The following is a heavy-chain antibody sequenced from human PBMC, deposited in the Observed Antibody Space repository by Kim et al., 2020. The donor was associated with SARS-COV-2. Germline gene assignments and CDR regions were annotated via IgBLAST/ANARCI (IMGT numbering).Heavy chain of an antibody. D-gene: IGHD6-13*01. V-gene: IGHV4-39*07. CDR3: ARDGYSSSWPFDY. CDR2: IYYSGST. Sequence: SETLSLTCTVSGGSISSSSYYWGWIRQPPGKGLEWIGSIYYSGSTYYNPSLKSRVTISVDTSKNQFSLKLSSVTTADTAVYYCARDGYSSSWPFDYWGQG. CDR1: GGSISSSSYY. J-gene: IGHJ4*02.